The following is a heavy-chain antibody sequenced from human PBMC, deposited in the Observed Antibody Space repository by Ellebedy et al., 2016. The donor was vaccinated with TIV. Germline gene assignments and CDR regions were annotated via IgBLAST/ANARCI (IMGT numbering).Heavy chain of an antibody. Sequence: PGGSLRLSCAASGFSFPNYAMSWVRQAPGKGLEWVSAVSDSGSHTYYADSVKGRFTVSRDNSKNTLYLQMSSLSAEDTALYYCVKARKADDGWGGGAHDYWGQGTLVTVSS. CDR1: GFSFPNYA. D-gene: IGHD3-16*01. J-gene: IGHJ4*02. CDR2: VSDSGSHT. CDR3: VKARKADDGWGGGAHDY. V-gene: IGHV3-23*01.